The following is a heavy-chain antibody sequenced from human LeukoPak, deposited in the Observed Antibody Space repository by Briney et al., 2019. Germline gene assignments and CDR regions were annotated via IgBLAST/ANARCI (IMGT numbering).Heavy chain of an antibody. Sequence: PGGSLRLSCAASGFTFSSYAMSWVRQASGKGLEWVSAISGSGGSTYYADSVRGRFTISRDNSKNTLYLQMNSLRAEDTAVYYCAKDRGYCSGGSCYSNNFDYWGQGTLVTVSS. V-gene: IGHV3-23*01. CDR3: AKDRGYCSGGSCYSNNFDY. J-gene: IGHJ4*02. D-gene: IGHD2-15*01. CDR1: GFTFSSYA. CDR2: ISGSGGST.